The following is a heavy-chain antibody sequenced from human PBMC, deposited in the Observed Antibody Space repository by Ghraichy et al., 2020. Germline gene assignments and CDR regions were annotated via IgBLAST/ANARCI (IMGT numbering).Heavy chain of an antibody. V-gene: IGHV1-18*04. Sequence: ASVKVSCKTSGFTFTTYGFTWVRQAPGQGLEWMGWISSNKGKTNYARKFKDRMTVTTDAPTRTVYMELRGLRSDDTAVYYCARVVGGWLPIDYWGQGTLVTVSS. D-gene: IGHD6-19*01. CDR1: GFTFTTYG. CDR3: ARVVGGWLPIDY. CDR2: ISSNKGKT. J-gene: IGHJ4*02.